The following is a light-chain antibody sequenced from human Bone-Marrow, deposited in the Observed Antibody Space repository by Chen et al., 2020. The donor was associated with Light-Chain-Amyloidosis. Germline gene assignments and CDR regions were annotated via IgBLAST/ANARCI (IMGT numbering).Light chain of an antibody. CDR2: RNN. Sequence: QSVLTQPPSASGTPGQRVTISRSGSRSNIGRNYVYWYQQLPGMAPKLLIYRNNQRPSGVPDRFSGSESGNSASLAIGELRSEDEADYYCAAWDDRLRGVFGGGTKLTVL. CDR1: RSNIGRNY. CDR3: AAWDDRLRGV. J-gene: IGLJ3*02. V-gene: IGLV1-47*01.